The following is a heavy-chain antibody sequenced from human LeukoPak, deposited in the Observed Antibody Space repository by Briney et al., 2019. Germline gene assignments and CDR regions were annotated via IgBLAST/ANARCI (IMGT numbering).Heavy chain of an antibody. Sequence: PGGSLRLSCAASGFTFDDYGMSWVRQAPGKGLEWVSGINWNGGSTGHADSVKGRFTISRDNAKNSLYLQMNSLRAEDTALYYCAREGYGSGSYKRGAFDIWGQGTMVTVSS. CDR2: INWNGGST. D-gene: IGHD3-10*01. CDR1: GFTFDDYG. J-gene: IGHJ3*02. V-gene: IGHV3-20*04. CDR3: AREGYGSGSYKRGAFDI.